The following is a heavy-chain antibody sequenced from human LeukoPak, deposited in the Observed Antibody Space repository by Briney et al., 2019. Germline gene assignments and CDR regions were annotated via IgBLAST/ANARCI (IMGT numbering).Heavy chain of an antibody. V-gene: IGHV4-34*01. Sequence: SETLSLTCAVYGGSFSGYYWSWIRQPPGKGLEWIGEINHSGSTNYNPSLKSRVTISVDTSKNQFSLKLSSVTAADTAVYYCARERFSSGWVRYFDYWGQGTLVTVSS. CDR2: INHSGST. J-gene: IGHJ4*02. CDR3: ARERFSSGWVRYFDY. D-gene: IGHD6-19*01. CDR1: GGSFSGYY.